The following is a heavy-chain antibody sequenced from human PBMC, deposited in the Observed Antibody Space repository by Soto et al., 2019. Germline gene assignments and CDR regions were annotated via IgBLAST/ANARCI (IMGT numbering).Heavy chain of an antibody. CDR3: ARSPTFNYDWFHP. CDR1: GFTFSSYG. CDR2: IWYDGSNK. J-gene: IGHJ5*02. V-gene: IGHV3-33*01. Sequence: QVQLVESGGGVVQPGRSLRLSCAASGFTFSSYGMHWVRQAPGKGLEWVAVIWYDGSNKYYADSVKGRFTISRDNSKNTLYLQMNSLRAEDTAVYYCARSPTFNYDWFHPWGQGTLVTVSS. D-gene: IGHD4-4*01.